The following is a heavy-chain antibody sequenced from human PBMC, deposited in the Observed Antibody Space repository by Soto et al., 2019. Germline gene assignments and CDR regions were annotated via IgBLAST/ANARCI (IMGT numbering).Heavy chain of an antibody. Sequence: QDHLVQSGAEVKKPGASVKVSCQGPGYAFTTYGITWVRQAPGQGLEWMGWISAHNGNTNYAQKLQGRVTVTRDTSTSTAYMELRSLRYDDTAVYYCARGRYGDYWGQGALVTVSS. CDR1: GYAFTTYG. CDR2: ISAHNGNT. CDR3: ARGRYGDY. J-gene: IGHJ4*02. D-gene: IGHD1-1*01. V-gene: IGHV1-18*01.